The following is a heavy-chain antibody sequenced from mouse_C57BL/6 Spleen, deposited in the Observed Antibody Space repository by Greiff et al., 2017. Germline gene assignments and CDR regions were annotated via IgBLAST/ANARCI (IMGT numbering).Heavy chain of an antibody. CDR3: ASYDYDRGWFAY. Sequence: QVQLQQSGAELAKPGASVKLSCKASGYTFTSYWMHWVKQRPGQGLEWIGYINPSSGYTKYNQKFKDKATLTADKSSSTAYMQLSSLTYEDSAVYNCASYDYDRGWFAYWGKGTLVTVSA. CDR1: GYTFTSYW. D-gene: IGHD2-4*01. CDR2: INPSSGYT. V-gene: IGHV1-7*01. J-gene: IGHJ3*01.